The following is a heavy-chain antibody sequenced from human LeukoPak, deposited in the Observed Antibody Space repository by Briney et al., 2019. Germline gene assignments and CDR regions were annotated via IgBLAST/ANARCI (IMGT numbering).Heavy chain of an antibody. CDR3: AKDGCSSTSCYVYYYYYMDV. CDR1: GFTFSSYA. V-gene: IGHV3-23*01. CDR2: ISGSGGST. Sequence: QTGGSLRLSCAASGFTFSSYAMSWVRQAPGKGLEWVSAISGSGGSTYYADSVKGRFTISRDNSKNTLYLQMNSLRAEDTAVYYCAKDGCSSTSCYVYYYYYMDVWGKGTTVTVSS. J-gene: IGHJ6*03. D-gene: IGHD2-2*01.